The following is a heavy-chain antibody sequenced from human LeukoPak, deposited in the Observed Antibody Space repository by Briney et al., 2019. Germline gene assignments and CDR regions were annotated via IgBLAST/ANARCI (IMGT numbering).Heavy chain of an antibody. Sequence: PGGSLRLSCAASGLSFSAFAMSWVRQGPARGLEWVSSIRGNGGTFYADSVKGRFTLSSDSSRNTVYLQLNNLGVEDTAIYYCARASWISSTDAVRWGQGTLVTVSS. CDR3: ARASWISSTDAVR. J-gene: IGHJ4*02. V-gene: IGHV3-23*01. CDR1: GLSFSAFA. D-gene: IGHD2-2*03. CDR2: IRGNGGT.